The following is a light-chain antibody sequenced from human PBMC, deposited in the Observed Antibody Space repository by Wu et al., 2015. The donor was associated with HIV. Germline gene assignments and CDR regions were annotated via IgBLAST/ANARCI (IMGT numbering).Light chain of an antibody. CDR2: AAS. J-gene: IGKJ2*01. CDR1: QDVSSGH. CDR3: QFLEN. V-gene: IGKV3-20*01. Sequence: VMTQFPGTLSVSPGDTATLSCRSSQDVSSGHVAWFQQKRGQAPRLVMFAASVRATNIPDRFIGSGSGSDFTLTISRLESEDFAVYYCQFLENFGHGT.